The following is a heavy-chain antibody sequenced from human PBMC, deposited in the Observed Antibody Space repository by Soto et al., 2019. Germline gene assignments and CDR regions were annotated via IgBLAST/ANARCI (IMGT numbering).Heavy chain of an antibody. Sequence: QVQLQESGPGLVKPSQTLSLTCTVSGDSVSGGDSYWSWIRQPPGKALEWIGYTSFSGYTSYTPSIKSRVTISVDMSKSQFSLRLTSVTAADTAIYYGVRGGNPYHYATSGPGTFDKWCQGTLVSVSS. CDR2: TSFSGYT. V-gene: IGHV4-30-4*01. D-gene: IGHD3-22*01. J-gene: IGHJ4*02. CDR3: VRGGNPYHYATSGPGTFDK. CDR1: GDSVSGGDSY.